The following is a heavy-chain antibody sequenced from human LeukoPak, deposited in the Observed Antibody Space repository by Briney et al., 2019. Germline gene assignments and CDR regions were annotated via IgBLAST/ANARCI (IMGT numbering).Heavy chain of an antibody. Sequence: SETLSLTCTVSGGSISSGGYYWSWIRQHPGKGLEWIGYIYYSGSTYYNPSLKSRVTISVDTSKNQFSLKLSSVTAADTAVYYCARGIKYYSDSSGYYSYMDVWGKGTTVTVSS. CDR3: ARGIKYYSDSSGYYSYMDV. D-gene: IGHD3-22*01. V-gene: IGHV4-31*03. J-gene: IGHJ6*03. CDR2: IYYSGST. CDR1: GGSISSGGYY.